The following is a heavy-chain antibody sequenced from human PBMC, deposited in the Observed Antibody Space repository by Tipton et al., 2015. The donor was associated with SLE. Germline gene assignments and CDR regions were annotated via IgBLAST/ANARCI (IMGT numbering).Heavy chain of an antibody. CDR3: AIDRIHYYYYVGV. J-gene: IGHJ6*03. Sequence: SLRLSCAASGFTFSSYGMHWVGQAPGKGLEWVAVIWYVGSNEYYADPVKGRFTIARDNSKNTLYLQMNSLRAEDTAVYYCAIDRIHYYYYVGVWGKGTTVTVS. CDR2: IWYVGSNE. CDR1: GFTFSSYG. V-gene: IGHV3-33*01.